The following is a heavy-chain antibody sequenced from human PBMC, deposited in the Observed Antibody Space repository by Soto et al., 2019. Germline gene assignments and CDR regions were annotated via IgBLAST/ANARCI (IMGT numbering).Heavy chain of an antibody. J-gene: IGHJ5*02. D-gene: IGHD3-22*01. V-gene: IGHV3-30*18. CDR1: GFTFSSYG. CDR3: AKEYYYDSSGYPPWFDP. CDR2: ISYDGSNK. Sequence: PGGSLRLSCAASGFTFSSYGMHWVRQAPGKGLEWVAVISYDGSNKYYADSVKGRFTISRDNSKNTLYLQMNSLRAEDTAVYYCAKEYYYDSSGYPPWFDPWGQGTLVTVS.